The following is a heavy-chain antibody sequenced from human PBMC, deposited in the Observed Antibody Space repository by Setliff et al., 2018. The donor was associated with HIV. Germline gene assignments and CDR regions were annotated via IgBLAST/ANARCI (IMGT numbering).Heavy chain of an antibody. CDR2: IYSSGST. V-gene: IGHV4-34*01. Sequence: PSETLSLTCAVYGGSFSGYYWSWIRQPPGKGLEWIGQIYSSGSTKYNPSLKRRVTILVDTSKNQFSLKLKSVTAADTAVYYCARGFAFGGVIVIPYYFDYWGQGTLVTVSS. J-gene: IGHJ4*02. D-gene: IGHD3-16*02. CDR1: GGSFSGYY. CDR3: ARGFAFGGVIVIPYYFDY.